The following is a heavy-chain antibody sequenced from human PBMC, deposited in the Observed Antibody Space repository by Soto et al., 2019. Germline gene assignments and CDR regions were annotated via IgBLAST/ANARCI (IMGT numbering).Heavy chain of an antibody. J-gene: IGHJ6*02. Sequence: PGGSLRLSCAASGFTFSSYAMHWVRQAPGKGLEWVAVISYDGSNKYYADSVKGRFTISRDNSKNTLYLQMNSLRAEDTAVYYCARDIHNWNYHPLYYYYYGMDVWGQGTTVTVSS. CDR3: ARDIHNWNYHPLYYYYYGMDV. CDR2: ISYDGSNK. D-gene: IGHD1-7*01. CDR1: GFTFSSYA. V-gene: IGHV3-30-3*01.